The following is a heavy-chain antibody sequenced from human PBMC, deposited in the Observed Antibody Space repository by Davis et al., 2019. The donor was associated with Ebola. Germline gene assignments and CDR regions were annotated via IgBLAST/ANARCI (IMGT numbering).Heavy chain of an antibody. V-gene: IGHV4-59*11. CDR2: IYSSGNT. D-gene: IGHD4-17*01. J-gene: IGHJ4*02. CDR3: ARGVYGAYFDS. CDR1: GGSIGSHH. Sequence: PSETLSLTCTVSGGSIGSHHWSWIRQPPGKGLEWIGYIYSSGNTNYNPSLKSRVTISVDTSKNQFSLKLSSVTAADTAVYYCARGVYGAYFDSWGQGTLVTVSS.